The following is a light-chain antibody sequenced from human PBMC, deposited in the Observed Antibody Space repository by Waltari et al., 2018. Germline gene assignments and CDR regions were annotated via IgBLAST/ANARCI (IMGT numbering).Light chain of an antibody. CDR3: QQYDNLPLT. Sequence: TCQASQDNNNLLNCDQQKAGKAAKRLIYDASNSETGVPPKFSGSGSGTEFAFNISSLQPEDIATYYCQQYDNLPLTFGGGTKVDIK. V-gene: IGKV1-33*01. J-gene: IGKJ4*01. CDR2: DAS. CDR1: QDNNNL.